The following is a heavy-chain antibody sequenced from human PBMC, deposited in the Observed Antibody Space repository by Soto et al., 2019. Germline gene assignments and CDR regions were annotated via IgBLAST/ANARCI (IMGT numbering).Heavy chain of an antibody. CDR3: AKESDYDILTGYPHYGMDV. Sequence: GGSLRLSCAASAFTFSSYAMTWVRQAPGKGLEWVSAISGRGGSTYYADSVKGRFTISRDNSKNTLYLQMNSLRAEDTAVYYCAKESDYDILTGYPHYGMDVWGQGTTVAVSS. J-gene: IGHJ6*02. V-gene: IGHV3-23*01. D-gene: IGHD3-9*01. CDR2: ISGRGGST. CDR1: AFTFSSYA.